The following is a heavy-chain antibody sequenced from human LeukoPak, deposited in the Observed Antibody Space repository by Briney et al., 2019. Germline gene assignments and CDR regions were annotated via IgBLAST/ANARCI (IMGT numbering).Heavy chain of an antibody. J-gene: IGHJ4*02. CDR1: GFTFSSYA. CDR3: AKNSAVYYYDSSGSPYDY. Sequence: GGSLRLSCAASGFTFSSYAMSWVRQAPGKGLEWVSAISGSGGSTYYADSVKGRFTISRDNSKNTLCLQMNSLRAEDTAVYYCAKNSAVYYYDSSGSPYDYWGQGTLVTVSS. CDR2: ISGSGGST. V-gene: IGHV3-23*01. D-gene: IGHD3-22*01.